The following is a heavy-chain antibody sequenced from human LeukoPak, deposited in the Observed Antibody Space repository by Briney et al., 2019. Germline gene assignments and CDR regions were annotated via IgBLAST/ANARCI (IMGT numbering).Heavy chain of an antibody. J-gene: IGHJ4*02. CDR1: GCTFPRYG. Sequence: ASVTVSCQACGCTFPRYGISWLRQAPAQGVAGMGWINGYNCNKHYAQKLQGRVTMNTDTSTSTVYMELRSLRSDDTAVYYCARHPHMITFGGVIALGDCWGQGTLVTVSS. V-gene: IGHV1-18*01. CDR2: INGYNCNK. D-gene: IGHD3-16*02. CDR3: ARHPHMITFGGVIALGDC.